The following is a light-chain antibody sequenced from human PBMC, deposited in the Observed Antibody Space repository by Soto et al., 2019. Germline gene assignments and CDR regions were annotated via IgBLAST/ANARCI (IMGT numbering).Light chain of an antibody. CDR1: SSDIGGYNY. Sequence: QSALTQPASVSGSPGQSITVSSIGTSSDIGGYNYVSWYQQHPGKAPKLMIHDVSNRPSGVSDRFSGSKSGNTASLTISGLQADDEAYYYCSSYASGNTQVFGGGTKLTVL. CDR2: DVS. CDR3: SSYASGNTQV. V-gene: IGLV2-14*03. J-gene: IGLJ2*01.